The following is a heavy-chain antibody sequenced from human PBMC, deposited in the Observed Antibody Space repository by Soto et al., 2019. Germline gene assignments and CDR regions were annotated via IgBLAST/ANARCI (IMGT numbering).Heavy chain of an antibody. CDR1: GFYLSKARMV. CDR3: ARIGRYSRYWFDP. D-gene: IGHD6-13*01. J-gene: IGHJ5*02. V-gene: IGHV2-26*01. Sequence: QVTLKESGPVLVKPTETLTLTCPVSGFYLSKARMVVTWIRQPQGRALEWLAHIFSNDEKSYTTSLKSRLTISKDTSKSQVVLTMTNMDPVDTATYYCARIGRYSRYWFDPWGQGTLVTVSS. CDR2: IFSNDEK.